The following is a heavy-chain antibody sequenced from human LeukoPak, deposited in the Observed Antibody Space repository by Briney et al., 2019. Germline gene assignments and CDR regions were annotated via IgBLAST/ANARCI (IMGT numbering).Heavy chain of an antibody. CDR1: GGSFSGNY. J-gene: IGHJ4*02. Sequence: SETLSLTCAVYGGSFSGNYWSWIRQPPGKGLEWIGEINHSGSTNYNPSRKSRITISIDTSKNQFSLKMNSVNAADTAVYYCARWTTTYLDYWGQGTLATVSS. CDR3: ARWTTTYLDY. D-gene: IGHD4-11*01. CDR2: INHSGST. V-gene: IGHV4-34*01.